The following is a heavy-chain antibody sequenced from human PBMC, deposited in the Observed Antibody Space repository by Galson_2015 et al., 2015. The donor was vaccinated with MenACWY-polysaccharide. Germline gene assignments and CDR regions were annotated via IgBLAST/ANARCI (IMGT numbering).Heavy chain of an antibody. D-gene: IGHD4/OR15-4a*01. CDR2: ISGSGATT. CDR3: ARRAPMVTSLFYGMDV. V-gene: IGHV3-23*01. J-gene: IGHJ6*02. Sequence: SLRLSCAASGFTFSSYAMSWVRQAPGKGLEWVSAISGSGATTYYADSVKGRFTISRDNSKNTLYLQMNSLRAEDTAVYFCARRAPMVTSLFYGMDVWGQGTAATV. CDR1: GFTFSSYA.